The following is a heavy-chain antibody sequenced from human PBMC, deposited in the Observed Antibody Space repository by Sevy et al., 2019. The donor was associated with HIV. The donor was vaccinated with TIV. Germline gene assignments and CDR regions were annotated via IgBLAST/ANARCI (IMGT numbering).Heavy chain of an antibody. CDR3: TRDRGRLQGYYFDY. V-gene: IGHV3-49*03. Sequence: GESLRLSCTASGFTFGDYAMSWFRQAPGKGLEWVGFIRSKAYGGTTEYAASVKGRFTISRDDSKSIAYLQMNSLKTEDTAVYYCTRDRGRLQGYYFDYWGQGTLVTVSS. J-gene: IGHJ4*02. CDR1: GFTFGDYA. CDR2: IRSKAYGGTT. D-gene: IGHD4-4*01.